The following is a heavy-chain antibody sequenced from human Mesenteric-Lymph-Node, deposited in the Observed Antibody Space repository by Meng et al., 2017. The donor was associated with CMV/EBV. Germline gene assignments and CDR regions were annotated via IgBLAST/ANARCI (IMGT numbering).Heavy chain of an antibody. D-gene: IGHD1-26*01. V-gene: IGHV4-38-2*02. CDR3: AREPSVGATRDAFDI. J-gene: IGHJ3*02. Sequence: GSLRLSCTVSGYSISSGYYWGWIRQPPGKGLEWIGSIYHSGSTYYNPSLKSRVTISVDTSKNQFSLKLSSVTAADTAVYYCAREPSVGATRDAFDIWGQGTMVTVSS. CDR2: IYHSGST. CDR1: GYSISSGYY.